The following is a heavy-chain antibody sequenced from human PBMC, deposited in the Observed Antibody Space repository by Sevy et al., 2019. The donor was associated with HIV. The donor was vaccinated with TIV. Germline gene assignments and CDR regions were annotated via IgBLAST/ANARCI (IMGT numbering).Heavy chain of an antibody. Sequence: SETLSLTCTVSGGSISSSSYYWGWIRQPPGKGLEWIGSIYYSGSTYYNPSLKSRVTISVDTSKNQFSLKLSSVTAADTAVYYCARRDPYGGNSDDAFDIWGQGTMVTVSS. J-gene: IGHJ3*02. CDR3: ARRDPYGGNSDDAFDI. CDR1: GGSISSSSYY. CDR2: IYYSGST. V-gene: IGHV4-39*01. D-gene: IGHD4-17*01.